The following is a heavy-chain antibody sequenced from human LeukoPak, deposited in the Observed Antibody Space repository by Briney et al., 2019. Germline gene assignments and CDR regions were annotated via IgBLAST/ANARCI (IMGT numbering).Heavy chain of an antibody. D-gene: IGHD7-27*01. J-gene: IGHJ3*01. Sequence: PGGSLRLTCATSADTISGISMTWDCQAPGKGLELISYIDTSSSVVYYANSVMGRFTVTRDNAKNSLYLQMNGLRDEDTAVYYCAKKADSWGPNNLYLWGQGTMVTVSS. CDR3: AKKADSWGPNNLYL. CDR2: IDTSSSVV. CDR1: ADTISGIS. V-gene: IGHV3-48*02.